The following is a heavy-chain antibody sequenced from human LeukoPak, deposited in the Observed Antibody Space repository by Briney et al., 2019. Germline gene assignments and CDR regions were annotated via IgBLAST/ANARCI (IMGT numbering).Heavy chain of an antibody. J-gene: IGHJ5*02. D-gene: IGHD5-18*01. CDR2: IYYSGRT. CDR1: GGPISSYY. CDR3: ARVSGYSYGLFDP. Sequence: SETLSLTCTVSGGPISSYYWSWIRQPPPKELEWIGYIYYSGRTNYNPSLKRRVTISVDTSKHQFSLKLSSVTAADTAVYYCARVSGYSYGLFDPWGQGTLVTVSS. V-gene: IGHV4-59*01.